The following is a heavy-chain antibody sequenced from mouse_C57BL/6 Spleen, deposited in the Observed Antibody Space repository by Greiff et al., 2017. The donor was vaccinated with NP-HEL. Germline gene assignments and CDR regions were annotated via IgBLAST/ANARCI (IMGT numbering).Heavy chain of an antibody. CDR3: ARTQLRSLDY. CDR2: IYPGSGST. V-gene: IGHV1-55*01. Sequence: QVPLQQPGAELVKPGASVKMSCKASGYTFTSSWITWVKQRPGQGLEWIGDIYPGSGSTNYNEKFKSKATLTVDTSSSTAYMQLSSLTSEDSAVYYCARTQLRSLDYWGQGTTLTVSS. CDR1: GYTFTSSW. J-gene: IGHJ2*01. D-gene: IGHD3-2*02.